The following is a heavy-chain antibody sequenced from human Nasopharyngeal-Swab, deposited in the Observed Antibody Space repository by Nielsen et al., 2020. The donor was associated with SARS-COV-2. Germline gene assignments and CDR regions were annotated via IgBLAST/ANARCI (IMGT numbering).Heavy chain of an antibody. J-gene: IGHJ3*02. CDR3: AREGENDSSGYFSDAFDI. D-gene: IGHD3-22*01. CDR1: GFTFSSYE. V-gene: IGHV3-48*03. CDR2: ISSSGSTI. Sequence: GESLKISCAASGFTFSSYEMNWVRQAPGKGLEWVSCISSSGSTIYYADSVKGRFTISRDNAKNSLYLQMNSLRAEDTAVYYCAREGENDSSGYFSDAFDIWGQGTMVTVSS.